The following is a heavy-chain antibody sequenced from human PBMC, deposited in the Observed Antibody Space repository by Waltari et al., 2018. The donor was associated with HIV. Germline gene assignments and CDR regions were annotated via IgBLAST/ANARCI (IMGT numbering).Heavy chain of an antibody. J-gene: IGHJ4*02. CDR3: ARVSIAAAGYVDY. CDR2: KNYSGKT. Sequence: QLQLQESGPGLVKPSETLSLTCTVSGGSISSCSYYWGWIGQPPGKGLDWIGSKNYSGKTHDNPSRKRRITRSVGKSKTQFALKLSALTAAETALYYGARVSIAAAGYVDYWSEGTLVTVSS. V-gene: IGHV4-39*01. CDR1: GGSISSCSYY. D-gene: IGHD6-13*01.